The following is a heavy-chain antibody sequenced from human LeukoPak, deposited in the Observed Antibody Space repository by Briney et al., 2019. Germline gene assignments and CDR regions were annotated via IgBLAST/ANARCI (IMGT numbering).Heavy chain of an antibody. V-gene: IGHV4-39*07. CDR1: GGSISSSSYY. CDR2: IYYSGST. J-gene: IGHJ4*02. D-gene: IGHD3-10*01. Sequence: SETLSLTCTVSGGSISSSSYYWGWIRQPPGKGLEWIGSIYYSGSTYYNPSLKSRVTISVDTSKNQFSLKLSSVTAADTAVYYCARVGILWFGELSPHAFDYWGQGTLVTVSS. CDR3: ARVGILWFGELSPHAFDY.